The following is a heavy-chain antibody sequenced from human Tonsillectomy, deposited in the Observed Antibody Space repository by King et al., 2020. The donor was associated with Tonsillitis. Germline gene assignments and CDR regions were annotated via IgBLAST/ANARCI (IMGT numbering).Heavy chain of an antibody. CDR1: GFTFSTYT. CDR3: VKERWGDN. D-gene: IGHD7-27*01. J-gene: IGHJ4*02. V-gene: IGHV3-23*04. Sequence: QLVQSGGGLVQPGGALRLSCTAAGFTFSTYTMSWVRQAPGKGLEWVSVIGPSGGNAFYADSVKGRFTISRDNSKNMLYLQMNSLRAEDTAVYYCVKERWGDNWGEGTXVTVSS. CDR2: IGPSGGNA.